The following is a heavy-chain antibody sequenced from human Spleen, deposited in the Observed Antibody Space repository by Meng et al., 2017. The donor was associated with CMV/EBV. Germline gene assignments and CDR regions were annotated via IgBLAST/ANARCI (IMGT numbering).Heavy chain of an antibody. V-gene: IGHV1-69*13. Sequence: SLKVSCKVSGGTFSTYAISWVRQAPGQGLEWMGGIIPLVGAANYAQRLQGRVTISADESTSTVYMELSSLTSEDTAVYYRAREGPDRAVENWGQGTLVTVSS. D-gene: IGHD6-19*01. CDR2: IIPLVGAA. J-gene: IGHJ4*02. CDR3: AREGPDRAVEN. CDR1: GGTFSTYA.